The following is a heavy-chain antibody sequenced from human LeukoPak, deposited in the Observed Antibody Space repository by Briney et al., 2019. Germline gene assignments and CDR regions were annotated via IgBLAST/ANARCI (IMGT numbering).Heavy chain of an antibody. V-gene: IGHV4-39*02. J-gene: IGHJ6*03. D-gene: IGHD6-6*01. CDR1: GGSIRSYY. CDR2: VYYSGST. Sequence: PSETLSLTCSVSGGSIRSYYWSWIRQPPGKGLEWIGSVYYSGSTYYNPSLKSRVTISVDTSKNQFSLKLSSVTAADTAVYYCARDFSSSSTVYYYYYMDVWGKGTTVTVSS. CDR3: ARDFSSSSTVYYYYYMDV.